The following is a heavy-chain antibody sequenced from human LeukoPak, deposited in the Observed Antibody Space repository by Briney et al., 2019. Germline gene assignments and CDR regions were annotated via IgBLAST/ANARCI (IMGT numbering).Heavy chain of an antibody. Sequence: GASVKVSCKASGYTFTGYFTHLGPQAPGQGLEWMGWLNPNSGGTNYAQKFQGRVTITRDTSISTAYMELSRLRSDDTAVYYCARDKFGEHFSFHYWGQGTLVTVSS. D-gene: IGHD3-10*01. J-gene: IGHJ4*02. CDR3: ARDKFGEHFSFHY. CDR1: GYTFTGYF. CDR2: LNPNSGGT. V-gene: IGHV1-2*02.